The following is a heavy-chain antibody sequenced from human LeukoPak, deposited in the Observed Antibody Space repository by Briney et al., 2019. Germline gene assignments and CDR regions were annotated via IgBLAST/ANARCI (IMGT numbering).Heavy chain of an antibody. Sequence: SETLSLTCTVSGGSISSSSYYWGWIRQPPGKGLEWIGSIYYSGSTYYNPSLKSRVTISVDTSKNQFSLKLSSVTAADTAVYYCARRYKIVFWSGYYGFDYWGQGTLVTVSS. V-gene: IGHV4-39*01. CDR2: IYYSGST. D-gene: IGHD3-3*01. CDR1: GGSISSSSYY. CDR3: ARRYKIVFWSGYYGFDY. J-gene: IGHJ4*02.